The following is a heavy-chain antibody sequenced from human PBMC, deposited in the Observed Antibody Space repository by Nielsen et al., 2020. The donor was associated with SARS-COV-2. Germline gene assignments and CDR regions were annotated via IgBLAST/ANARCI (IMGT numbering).Heavy chain of an antibody. V-gene: IGHV1-46*01. Sequence: ASVKVSCKASGYTFTSYYMHWVRQAPGQGLEWMGIINPSGGSTSYAQKFQGRVTITRDTSASTAYMELSSLRSEDTAVYYCARDEGVIITGYYYGMDVWGQGTTVTVSS. CDR3: ARDEGVIITGYYYGMDV. CDR2: INPSGGST. J-gene: IGHJ6*02. CDR1: GYTFTSYY. D-gene: IGHD3-10*01.